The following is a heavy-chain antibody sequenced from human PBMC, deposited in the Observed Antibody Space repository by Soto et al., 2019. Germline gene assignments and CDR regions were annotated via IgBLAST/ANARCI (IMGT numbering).Heavy chain of an antibody. D-gene: IGHD6-6*01. J-gene: IGHJ6*02. CDR2: INHSGST. CDR1: GGSFSGYY. V-gene: IGHV4-34*01. CDR3: ARHHSYSSSAYYYYRMED. Sequence: SETLSLTCAVYGGSFSGYYWSWIRQPPGKGLEWIGEINHSGSTNYNPSLKSRVTISVDTSKNQFSLKLSSVTAADTAVYYCARHHSYSSSAYYYYRMEDWGQGTTVSV.